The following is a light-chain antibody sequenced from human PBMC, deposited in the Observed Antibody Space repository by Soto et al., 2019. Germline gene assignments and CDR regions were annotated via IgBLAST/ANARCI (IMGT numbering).Light chain of an antibody. CDR1: QSVSRNY. V-gene: IGKV3-20*01. CDR2: YVF. CDR3: QQYDKPPQT. J-gene: IGKJ2*01. Sequence: EIVLTQSPGTLSLSPGERVTLSCRASQSVSRNYVAWYQQKPGQAPRLLIYYVFSRATGIPDRFSGSGSGTDFTLTISRLEPEDFAVYYCQQYDKPPQTFGQGTKLEIK.